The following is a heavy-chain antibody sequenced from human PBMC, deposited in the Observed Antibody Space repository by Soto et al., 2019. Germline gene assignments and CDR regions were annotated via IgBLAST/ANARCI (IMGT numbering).Heavy chain of an antibody. Sequence: SEPLSLTCAVSGGSISSSNWWSWVRQPPGKGLEWIGEIYHSGSTNYNPSLKSRVTISVDKSKNQFSLKLSSVTAADTAVYYCALTGARRSYFDYWGQGTLVTVSS. CDR1: GGSISSSNW. D-gene: IGHD1-20*01. V-gene: IGHV4-4*02. CDR3: ALTGARRSYFDY. CDR2: IYHSGST. J-gene: IGHJ4*02.